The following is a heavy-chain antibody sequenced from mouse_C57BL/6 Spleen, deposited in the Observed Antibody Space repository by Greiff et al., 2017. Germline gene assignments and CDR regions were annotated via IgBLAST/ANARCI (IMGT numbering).Heavy chain of an antibody. Sequence: VQLVESGAELVKPGASVKISCKASGYAFSSYWMNWVKQRPGKGLEWIGQIYPGDGDTNYNGKFKGKATLTADKSSSTAYMQLSSLTSEDSAVYFCARYDGYYDYYAMDYWGQGTSVTVSS. CDR1: GYAFSSYW. J-gene: IGHJ4*01. D-gene: IGHD2-3*01. CDR3: ARYDGYYDYYAMDY. CDR2: IYPGDGDT. V-gene: IGHV1-80*01.